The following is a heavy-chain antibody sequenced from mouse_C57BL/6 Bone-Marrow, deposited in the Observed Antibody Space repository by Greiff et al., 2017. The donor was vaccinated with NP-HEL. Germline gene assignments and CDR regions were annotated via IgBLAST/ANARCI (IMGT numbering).Heavy chain of an antibody. D-gene: IGHD3-1*01. Sequence: QVQLKESGPELVKPGASVKISCKASGYAFSSSWMNWVKQRPGKGLEWIGRIYPGDGDTNYNGKFKGKATLTADNSSSTAYMQLSSLTSEDSAVYFCARSGFLYFDYWGQGTTLTVSS. J-gene: IGHJ2*01. CDR3: ARSGFLYFDY. V-gene: IGHV1-82*01. CDR1: GYAFSSSW. CDR2: IYPGDGDT.